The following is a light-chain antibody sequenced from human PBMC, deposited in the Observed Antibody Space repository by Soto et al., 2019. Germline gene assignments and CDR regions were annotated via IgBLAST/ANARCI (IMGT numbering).Light chain of an antibody. CDR2: DAS. J-gene: IGKJ1*01. CDR3: QQYKSYRT. V-gene: IGKV1-5*01. CDR1: QSISSW. Sequence: DIQMTQSPSTLSASVGDRVAITCRASQSISSWLAWYQQKPGKAPNLLIYDASTLESGVPSRFSGSGSETEFTLTISSLQPDDFATYYCQQYKSYRTVGQGTKVDI.